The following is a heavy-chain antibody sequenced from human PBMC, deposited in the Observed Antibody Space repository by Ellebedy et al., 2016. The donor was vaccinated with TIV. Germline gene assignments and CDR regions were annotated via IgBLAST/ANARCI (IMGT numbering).Heavy chain of an antibody. V-gene: IGHV4-59*08. CDR3: ATYYASGWNYFDY. D-gene: IGHD6-19*01. J-gene: IGHJ4*02. CDR1: GGSISSYF. CDR2: ISYSGST. Sequence: SETLSLTCTVSGGSISSYFWSWIRQPPGKGLEWIGYISYSGSTYYNPSLQSRQVTISKDTSKNQLSLSLSSVTAADTAVYYCATYYASGWNYFDYWGQGTLVTVSS.